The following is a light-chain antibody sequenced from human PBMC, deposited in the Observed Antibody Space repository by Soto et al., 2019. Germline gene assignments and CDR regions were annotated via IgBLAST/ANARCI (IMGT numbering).Light chain of an antibody. V-gene: IGKV3-15*01. CDR2: GAS. CDR1: QSVSSN. J-gene: IGKJ5*01. CDR3: QQRSNWPPFT. Sequence: EIVMTHSPATLSVSPGERATLSCRSSQSVSSNLAWYQQKPGQAPRLLIYGASTRATGIPARFSGSGSGTEFTLTISSMQSEDFAVYYCQQRSNWPPFTFGQGTRLEI.